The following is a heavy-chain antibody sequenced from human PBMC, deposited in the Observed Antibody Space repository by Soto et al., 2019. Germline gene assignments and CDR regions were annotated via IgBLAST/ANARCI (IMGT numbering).Heavy chain of an antibody. CDR3: ARRYSGYDDAFDI. Sequence: QVQLQESGPGLVKPSETLSLTCTVSGGSINNYYGSWIRQPPGKGLEWIGYIYYSGGTNYNPSLKSRGATSVETSNSQLALKLSSVTAADTAVYYCARRYSGYDDAFDIWGQGTMVTVSS. J-gene: IGHJ3*02. CDR1: GGSINNYY. CDR2: IYYSGGT. V-gene: IGHV4-59*01. D-gene: IGHD5-12*01.